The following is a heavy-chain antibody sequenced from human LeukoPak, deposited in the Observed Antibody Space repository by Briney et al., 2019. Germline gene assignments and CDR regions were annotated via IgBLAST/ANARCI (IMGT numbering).Heavy chain of an antibody. CDR2: IYYSGIT. Sequence: KPSETLSLTCTVSGGSISSYYWSWIRQPPGKGLEWIGFIYYSGITNYSPSLKSRVAISIDTSKNQFSLKLSSVTAADTAVYYCARSPDGPRYSGSGRQAFDIWGQGTMVTVSS. CDR3: ARSPDGPRYSGSGRQAFDI. J-gene: IGHJ3*02. CDR1: GGSISSYY. D-gene: IGHD1-26*01. V-gene: IGHV4-59*12.